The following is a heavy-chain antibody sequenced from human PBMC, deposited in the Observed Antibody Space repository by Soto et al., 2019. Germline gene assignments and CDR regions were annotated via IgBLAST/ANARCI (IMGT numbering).Heavy chain of an antibody. D-gene: IGHD6-13*01. J-gene: IGHJ6*02. CDR1: GFTLSSYA. Sequence: QVQLVESGGGVVPPGRSLRLSCAASGFTLSSYAMHGVRQAPGEGREGVAVISYDGSNKYYADSVKGRFTISRDNSKNTLYLQMNSLRAEDTAVYYCARGKYSSSWYNYYYYGMDVWGQGTTVTVSS. V-gene: IGHV3-30-3*01. CDR3: ARGKYSSSWYNYYYYGMDV. CDR2: ISYDGSNK.